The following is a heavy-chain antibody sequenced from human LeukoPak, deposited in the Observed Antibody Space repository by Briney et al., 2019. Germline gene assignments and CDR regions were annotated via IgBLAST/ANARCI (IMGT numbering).Heavy chain of an antibody. Sequence: ASVKVSCKASGYTFTSYGISWVRQAPGQGLEWMGWISAYNGNTNYAQKLQGRVTMTTDTSTSTAYMELRSLRSDDTAVYYCARPGGYCTNGVCYQRVQWELPPSDYWGQGTLVTVSS. D-gene: IGHD2-8*01. J-gene: IGHJ4*02. V-gene: IGHV1-18*01. CDR3: ARPGGYCTNGVCYQRVQWELPPSDY. CDR1: GYTFTSYG. CDR2: ISAYNGNT.